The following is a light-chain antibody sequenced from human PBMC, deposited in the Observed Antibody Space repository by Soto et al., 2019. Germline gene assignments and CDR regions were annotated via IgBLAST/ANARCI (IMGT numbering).Light chain of an antibody. V-gene: IGKV3D-15*01. CDR2: GAS. Sequence: EIVLTQSPGTLSLSPGERGTLSCRASQNLGTLYLAWFQQKSGQAPRFLIYGASTRATGIPARFSGSGSGTEFTLTISSLQSEDFAVYYCQQYNNWPRTFGQGTKVDIK. J-gene: IGKJ1*01. CDR1: QNLGTLY. CDR3: QQYNNWPRT.